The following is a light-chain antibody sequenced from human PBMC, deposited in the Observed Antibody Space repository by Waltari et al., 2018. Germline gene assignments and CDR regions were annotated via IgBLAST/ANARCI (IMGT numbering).Light chain of an antibody. J-gene: IGLJ2*01. CDR3: ATWDDSLKGVI. CDR1: SSNIGAST. Sequence: QSVLTQPPSASATPGQSVTISCSGGSSNIGASTVSWYQHVPGTAPKLLIYSNRLRPSGGPGRFSGSKSGISASLAISDLQSEDEADYYCATWDDSLKGVIFGGGSKLTVL. CDR2: SNR. V-gene: IGLV1-44*01.